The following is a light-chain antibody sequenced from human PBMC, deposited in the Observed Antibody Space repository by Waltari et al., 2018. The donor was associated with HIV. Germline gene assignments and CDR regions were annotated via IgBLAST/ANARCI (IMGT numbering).Light chain of an antibody. CDR2: FAS. CDR1: QTISTF. V-gene: IGKV1-39*01. CDR3: QESYTSTRT. J-gene: IGKJ1*01. Sequence: DIQMAKSPSSLSASVGDTVTITCRASQTISTFLNWYQQRPGRAPKLVIYFASSLQSGVPSRFSGSGSGTHFTLTISSLQPEDSATYFCQESYTSTRTFGQGTKVEIK.